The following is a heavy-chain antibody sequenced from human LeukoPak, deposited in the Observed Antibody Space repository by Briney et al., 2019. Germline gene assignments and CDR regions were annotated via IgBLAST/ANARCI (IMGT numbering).Heavy chain of an antibody. J-gene: IGHJ4*02. CDR1: GFTFDDYV. CDR2: INWNGGRT. D-gene: IGHD1-26*01. V-gene: IGHV3-20*04. CDR3: ARDHSGRPHWNDY. Sequence: GGSLRLSCAASGFTFDDYVMSWVRQAPGKGPEWVSDINWNGGRTGYADSVKGRFTISRDNAKNSLYLQMNSLRAEDTALYYCARDHSGRPHWNDYWGQGTLVTVSS.